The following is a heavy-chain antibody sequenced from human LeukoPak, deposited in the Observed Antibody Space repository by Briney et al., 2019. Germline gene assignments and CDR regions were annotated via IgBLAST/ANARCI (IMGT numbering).Heavy chain of an antibody. CDR1: GFTFDDYA. CDR3: AKDIAVAGMTFWYFDL. D-gene: IGHD6-19*01. V-gene: IGHV3-9*01. CDR2: ISWNSGSI. Sequence: AGGSLRLSCAASGFTFDDYAMHWVRQAPGKGLGWVPGISWNSGSIGYADSVKGRFTISRDNAKNSLYLQMNSLRAEDTALYYCAKDIAVAGMTFWYFDLWGRGTLVTVSS. J-gene: IGHJ2*01.